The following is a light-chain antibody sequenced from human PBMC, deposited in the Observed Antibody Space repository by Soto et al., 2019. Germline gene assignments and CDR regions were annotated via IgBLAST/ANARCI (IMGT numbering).Light chain of an antibody. V-gene: IGLV2-8*01. Sequence: QSVLTQPPSASGSPGQSVTISCTGTNSDIGSNNHVSWYQQHPGKAPKLIIHDVNKRPSGVPDRFSGSKSGTTASLTVLEVQTDDESDYYCSAYAGSNTLLFGGGTKLTVL. CDR1: NSDIGSNNH. CDR3: SAYAGSNTLL. CDR2: DVN. J-gene: IGLJ3*02.